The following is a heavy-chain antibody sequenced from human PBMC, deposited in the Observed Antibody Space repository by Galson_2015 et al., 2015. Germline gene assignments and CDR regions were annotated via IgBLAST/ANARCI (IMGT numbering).Heavy chain of an antibody. CDR2: IIPIFGTA. CDR3: AREGPLVAANPSYYYDSSGYQSSMDY. V-gene: IGHV1-69*13. CDR1: GGTFSSYA. Sequence: SVKVSCRASGGTFSSYAISWVRQAPGQGLEWMGGIIPIFGTANYAQKFQGRVTITADESTSTAYMELSSLRSEDTAVYYCAREGPLVAANPSYYYDSSGYQSSMDYWGQGTLVTVSS. D-gene: IGHD3-22*01. J-gene: IGHJ4*02.